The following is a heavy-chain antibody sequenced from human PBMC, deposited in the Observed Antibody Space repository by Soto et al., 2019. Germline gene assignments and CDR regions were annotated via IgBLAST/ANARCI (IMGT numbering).Heavy chain of an antibody. CDR2: ISYDGSNK. D-gene: IGHD4-17*01. CDR1: GFTFSSYA. Sequence: AGGSLRLSCAASGFTFSSYAMHWVRQAPGKGLEWVAVISYDGSNKYYADSVKGRFTISRDNSKNTLYLQMNSLRAEDTAVYYCARDQTTVTSGFDYWGQGTLVTVSS. J-gene: IGHJ4*02. CDR3: ARDQTTVTSGFDY. V-gene: IGHV3-30-3*01.